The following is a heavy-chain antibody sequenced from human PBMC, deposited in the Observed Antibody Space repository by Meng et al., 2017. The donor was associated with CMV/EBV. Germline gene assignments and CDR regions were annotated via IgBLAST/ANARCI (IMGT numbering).Heavy chain of an antibody. CDR1: SISSGGYY. Sequence: SISSGGYYWSWIRQHPGKGLEWIGYIYYSGSTYYNPSLKSRVTISVDTSKNQFSLKLSSVTAADTAVYYCARTKSGHYYDSSGYLDYWGQGTLVTVSS. CDR2: IYYSGST. V-gene: IGHV4-31*02. CDR3: ARTKSGHYYDSSGYLDY. J-gene: IGHJ4*02. D-gene: IGHD3-22*01.